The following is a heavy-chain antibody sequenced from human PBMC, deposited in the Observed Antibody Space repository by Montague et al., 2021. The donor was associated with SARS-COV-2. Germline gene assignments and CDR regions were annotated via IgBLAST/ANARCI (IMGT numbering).Heavy chain of an antibody. CDR1: GGSITSYY. V-gene: IGHV4-59*01. CDR3: VRDHPYGGPRGAYDI. J-gene: IGHJ3*02. D-gene: IGHD4-23*01. Sequence: SETLSLTCTVSGGSITSYYWSWLRRSPGKGLEWIAYIYDGGAVNYNPSLGSRVTISTDTSKNQLSLKLNSVTAADTAVYYCVRDHPYGGPRGAYDIWGQGTVVTVSS. CDR2: IYDGGAV.